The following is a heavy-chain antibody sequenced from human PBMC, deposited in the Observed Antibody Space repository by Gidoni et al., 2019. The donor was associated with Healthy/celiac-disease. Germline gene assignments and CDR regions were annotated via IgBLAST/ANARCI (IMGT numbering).Heavy chain of an antibody. Sequence: LSLTCTVPGRSISSYYWGWIRQPPGKGLEWIGYIYYSGSTNYNPSLKSLVAISVDTSKNQFSLKLSSVAAADTAVYYCAGLIATAGPFDYWGQGTLVTVSS. CDR3: AGLIATAGPFDY. V-gene: IGHV4-59*08. CDR2: IYYSGST. CDR1: GRSISSYY. D-gene: IGHD6-13*01. J-gene: IGHJ4*02.